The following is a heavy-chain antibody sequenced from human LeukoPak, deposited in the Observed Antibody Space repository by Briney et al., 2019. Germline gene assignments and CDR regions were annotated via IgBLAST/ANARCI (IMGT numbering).Heavy chain of an antibody. CDR1: GYTFTSYA. D-gene: IGHD2-21*02. V-gene: IGHV7-4-1*02. CDR2: INTNTGNP. CDR3: ARVDTCGGDCYMMLD. Sequence: ASVKVSCKAFGYTFTSYAMNWVRQAPGQGLEWMGWINTNTGNPTYAQGFTGRFVFSLDTSVSTAYLQISSLKAEDTAVYYCARVDTCGGDCYMMLDWGQGTLVTVSS. J-gene: IGHJ4*02.